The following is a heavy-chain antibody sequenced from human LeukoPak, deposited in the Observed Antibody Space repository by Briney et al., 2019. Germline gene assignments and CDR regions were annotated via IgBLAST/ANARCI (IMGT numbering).Heavy chain of an antibody. CDR2: INQDGSEK. D-gene: IGHD6-6*01. J-gene: IGHJ3*02. CDR1: RFTFSSYS. V-gene: IGHV3-7*01. Sequence: GGSLRLSCAASRFTFSSYSMNWVRQAPGKGLEWVANINQDGSEKYYVDSVMGRFTVSRDNDKNSLYLQVNSLRAEDRAVYYCARVASYAFDIWGQGTMVTVSS. CDR3: ARVASYAFDI.